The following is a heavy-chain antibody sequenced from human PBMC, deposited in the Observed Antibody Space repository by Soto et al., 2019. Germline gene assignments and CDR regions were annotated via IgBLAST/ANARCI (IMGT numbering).Heavy chain of an antibody. CDR2: IYYRGIT. J-gene: IGHJ4*02. Sequence: QLQLQESGPGLVKPSETLSLTCTVSGGSINSSRYYWGWIRQPPGRGLEWITSIYYRGITYYNASLQSRVTISVDTSKNQFSLKLSSVTAADTAVYYCARQSNHDYRPYFFDYWGQGTLVTVSS. CDR1: GGSINSSRYY. V-gene: IGHV4-39*01. D-gene: IGHD5-12*01. CDR3: ARQSNHDYRPYFFDY.